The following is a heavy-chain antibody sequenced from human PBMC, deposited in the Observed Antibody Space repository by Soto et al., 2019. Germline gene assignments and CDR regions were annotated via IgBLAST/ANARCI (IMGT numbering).Heavy chain of an antibody. CDR3: ERDHGGQSRNFTFDN. V-gene: IGHV3-33*01. J-gene: IGHJ4*02. D-gene: IGHD3-16*01. Sequence: PGGSRRLAGATAGFTFSGDVMHWVRQAPGKGLEWVAALWYHGSDKFYADSVKGRFTIYRDNSKNTLYLKMNRLRADDTAVYSCERDHGGQSRNFTFDNWGQGT. CDR2: LWYHGSDK. CDR1: GFTFSGDV.